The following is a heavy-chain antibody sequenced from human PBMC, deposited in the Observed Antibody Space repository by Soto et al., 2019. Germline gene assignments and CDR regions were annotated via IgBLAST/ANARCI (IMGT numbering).Heavy chain of an antibody. V-gene: IGHV2-5*02. CDR1: GFSLSTSGVG. J-gene: IGHJ4*02. D-gene: IGHD6-19*01. Sequence: QITLKESGPTLVKPTQTLTLTCTFSGFSLSTSGVGVGWIRQPPGKALEWLALLYWDDDNRYNPSLRSRLTLTKDTSKNQVVLTMTNMDPVDTPTYYCAHGSGWLSDYWGQGTLVTVSS. CDR2: LYWDDDN. CDR3: AHGSGWLSDY.